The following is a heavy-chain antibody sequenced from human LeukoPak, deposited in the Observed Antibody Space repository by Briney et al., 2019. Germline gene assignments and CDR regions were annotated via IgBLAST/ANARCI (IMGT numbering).Heavy chain of an antibody. CDR2: MNPNSGNT. V-gene: IGHV1-8*02. CDR3: ARELTSGVAIFDY. D-gene: IGHD2-15*01. J-gene: IGHJ4*02. CDR1: GYTFTSYD. Sequence: ASVKVSCKASGYTFTSYDINWVRQAAGQGLEWMGWMNPNSGNTGYAQKLQGRVTMTTDTSTSTAYMELRSLRSDDTAVYYCARELTSGVAIFDYRGQGTLVTVSS.